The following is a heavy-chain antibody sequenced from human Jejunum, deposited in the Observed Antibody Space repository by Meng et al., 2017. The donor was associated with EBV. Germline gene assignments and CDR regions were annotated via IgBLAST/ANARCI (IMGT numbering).Heavy chain of an antibody. J-gene: IGHJ4*02. CDR1: GFTFSSYA. Sequence: VQLGESGGGLVQPGGSLRLSWAASGFTFSSYAMTWVRQAPGKGLEWLSTFSGSGGPTYYADSVRGRFTISRDNSKTTLYLQMNTLRAEDTAVYYCAKDVVGATDFWGQGTLVTVSS. V-gene: IGHV3-23*04. D-gene: IGHD1-26*01. CDR2: FSGSGGPT. CDR3: AKDVVGATDF.